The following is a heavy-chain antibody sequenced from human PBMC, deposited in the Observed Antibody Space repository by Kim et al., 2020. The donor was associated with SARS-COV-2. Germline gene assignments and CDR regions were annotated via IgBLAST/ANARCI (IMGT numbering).Heavy chain of an antibody. D-gene: IGHD4-17*01. Sequence: PSVKVSCKASGGTFSSYAISWVRQAPGQGLEWMGGIIPIFGTANYAQKFQGRVTITADESTSTAYMELSSLRSEDTAVYYCARLGGDTVTYYDYWGQGTLVTVSS. V-gene: IGHV1-69*13. CDR2: IIPIFGTA. CDR1: GGTFSSYA. CDR3: ARLGGDTVTYYDY. J-gene: IGHJ4*02.